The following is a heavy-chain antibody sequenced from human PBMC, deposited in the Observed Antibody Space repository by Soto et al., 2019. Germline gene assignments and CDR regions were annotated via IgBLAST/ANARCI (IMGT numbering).Heavy chain of an antibody. CDR3: ATDRQWLPSFDY. J-gene: IGHJ4*02. CDR1: GFTFNNYA. D-gene: IGHD6-19*01. Sequence: TGGSLRLSCAASGFTFNNYAVTWVRQAPGRGLEWVSGISGGGDSTYYADSVKGRFTISRDNSKNMLYLQMNSLRAEDTAVYYCATDRQWLPSFDYSGQGALVT. CDR2: ISGGGDST. V-gene: IGHV3-23*01.